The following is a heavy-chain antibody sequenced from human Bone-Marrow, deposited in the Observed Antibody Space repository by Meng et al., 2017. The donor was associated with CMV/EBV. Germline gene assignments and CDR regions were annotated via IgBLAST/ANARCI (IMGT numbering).Heavy chain of an antibody. CDR2: ISWNSGSI. CDR3: AKTYTRGYSYGYFDY. CDR1: GFTFDDYA. Sequence: SLKISCAASGFTFDDYAMHWVRQAPGKGLEWVPGISWNSGSIGYADSVKGRFTISRDNAKNSLYLQMNSLRAEDTALYYCAKTYTRGYSYGYFDYWGQGTLVTVSS. V-gene: IGHV3-9*01. D-gene: IGHD5-18*01. J-gene: IGHJ4*02.